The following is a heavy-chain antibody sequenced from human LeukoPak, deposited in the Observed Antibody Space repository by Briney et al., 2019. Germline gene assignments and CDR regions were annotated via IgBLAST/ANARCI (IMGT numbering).Heavy chain of an antibody. D-gene: IGHD2-15*01. CDR3: AKVAVGWVAFEY. CDR1: RFTFSSYG. Sequence: GGSLRLSCAASRFTFSSYGMSWVRQAPGKGLEWVSAISDSGGATYYADSVKGRFTISRDNSKNTLYLQVNSLRSDDTAVYYCAKVAVGWVAFEYWGQGTLVTVSS. CDR2: ISDSGGAT. V-gene: IGHV3-23*01. J-gene: IGHJ4*02.